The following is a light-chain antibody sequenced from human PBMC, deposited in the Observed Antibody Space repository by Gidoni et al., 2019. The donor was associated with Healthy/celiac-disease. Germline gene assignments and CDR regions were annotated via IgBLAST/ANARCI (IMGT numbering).Light chain of an antibody. V-gene: IGKV1-39*01. CDR3: QQSYSTSIT. CDR2: AAS. CDR1: QSISSY. J-gene: IGKJ5*01. Sequence: DIKMTQSPSSLSASVGDRVTITCRASQSISSYLNWYQQKQGKAPKLLIYAASSLQSGVPSRFSGSRSGTDFTLTISSLQPEDFATYYCQQSYSTSITFGQGTRLEIK.